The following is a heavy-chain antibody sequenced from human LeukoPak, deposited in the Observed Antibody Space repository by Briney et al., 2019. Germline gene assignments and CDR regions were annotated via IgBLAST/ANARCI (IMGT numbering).Heavy chain of an antibody. CDR3: ARTGYSSSWYRKGKNNWFDP. CDR1: GYTCTVNY. Sequence: GASVTLSCKCSGYTCTVNYMHWVRQAPGQGLEWVGWINPNSGGTNYAQKFQGRVTMTRDTSISTAYMELSRLRSDDTAVYYCARTGYSSSWYRKGKNNWFDPWGQGTLVTVSS. J-gene: IGHJ5*02. D-gene: IGHD6-13*01. CDR2: INPNSGGT. V-gene: IGHV1-2*02.